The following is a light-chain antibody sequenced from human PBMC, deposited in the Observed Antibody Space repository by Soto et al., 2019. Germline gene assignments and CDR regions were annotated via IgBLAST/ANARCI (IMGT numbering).Light chain of an antibody. J-gene: IGKJ1*01. CDR2: LTS. CDR3: QRFGTSPPWT. Sequence: EIVLTQSPATLSAFPGDRVTLSCRASQAVNTRLAWYQHKPGQAPRLLIYLTSIRATGIPDRFSGSGSGTDFTLTITRLEPEDFAVYYCQRFGTSPPWTFGQGTKVDIK. V-gene: IGKV3-20*01. CDR1: QAVNTR.